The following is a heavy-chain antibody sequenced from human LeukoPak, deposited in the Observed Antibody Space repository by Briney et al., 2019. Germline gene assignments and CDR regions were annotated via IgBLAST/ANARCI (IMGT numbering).Heavy chain of an antibody. D-gene: IGHD6-13*01. CDR1: GYSFTSYW. CDR3: ARRPSSSWHWYFDL. J-gene: IGHJ2*01. V-gene: IGHV5-51*01. CDR2: IYPGDSHT. Sequence: GESLKISCKGSGYSFTSYWIGWVRQMPGIGLEWMGIIYPGDSHTRYSPSFQGQVTISADKSISTAYLQWSSLKASDSAMYYCARRPSSSWHWYFDLWGRGTLVTVSS.